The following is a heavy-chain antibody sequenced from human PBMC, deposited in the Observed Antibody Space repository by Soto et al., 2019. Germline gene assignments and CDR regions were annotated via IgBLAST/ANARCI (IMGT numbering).Heavy chain of an antibody. Sequence: ETLSLTCTVSGGSISSYYWSWIRQPPGKGLEWIGYIYYSGSTNYNPSLKSRVTISVDTSKNQFSLKLSSVTAADTAVYYCATGVEMATTFDYWGQGTLVTVSS. J-gene: IGHJ4*02. V-gene: IGHV4-59*01. D-gene: IGHD1-1*01. CDR2: IYYSGST. CDR3: ATGVEMATTFDY. CDR1: GGSISSYY.